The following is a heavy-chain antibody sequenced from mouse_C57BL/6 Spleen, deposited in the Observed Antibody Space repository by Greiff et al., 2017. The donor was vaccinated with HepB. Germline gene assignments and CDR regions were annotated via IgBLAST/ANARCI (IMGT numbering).Heavy chain of an antibody. CDR2: IYPGDGDT. D-gene: IGHD2-5*01. V-gene: IGHV1-82*01. CDR3: ARGNSNHAMED. J-gene: IGHJ4*01. Sequence: QVQLQQSGPELVKPGASVKISCKASGYAFSSSWMNWVKQRPGKGLEWIGRIYPGDGDTNYNGKFKGKATLTADKSSSTAYMQLSSLTSEDSAVYVCARGNSNHAMEDWGQGTSVTVSS. CDR1: GYAFSSSW.